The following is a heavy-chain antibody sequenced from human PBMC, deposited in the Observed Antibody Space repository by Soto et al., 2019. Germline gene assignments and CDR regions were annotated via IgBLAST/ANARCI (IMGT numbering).Heavy chain of an antibody. CDR1: GGSINSYY. CDR2: IYYSGHT. CDR3: ASTKVVAGSKYFQH. Sequence: PSETLSLTCTVSGGSINSYYWSWIRQPPGKGLEWIAYIYYSGHTDQNPSLKSRVTISVDTSKSQFSLKLSSVTPADTAVYYCASTKVVAGSKYFQHWGQGTLVTVSS. J-gene: IGHJ1*01. D-gene: IGHD6-19*01. V-gene: IGHV4-59*01.